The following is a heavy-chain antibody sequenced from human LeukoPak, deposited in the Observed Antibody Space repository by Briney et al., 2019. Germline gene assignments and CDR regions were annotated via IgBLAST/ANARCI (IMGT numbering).Heavy chain of an antibody. CDR3: ARDNFMAGYYDSSRGDI. CDR1: GYTFTGYY. V-gene: IGHV1-2*02. J-gene: IGHJ3*02. CDR2: SNPNSGGT. Sequence: EASVKVSCKASGYTFTGYYMHWVRQAPGQGLEWMGWSNPNSGGTNYAQKFQGRVTMTRDTSISTAYMELSRLRSDDTAVYYCARDNFMAGYYDSSRGDIWGQGTMVTVSS. D-gene: IGHD3-22*01.